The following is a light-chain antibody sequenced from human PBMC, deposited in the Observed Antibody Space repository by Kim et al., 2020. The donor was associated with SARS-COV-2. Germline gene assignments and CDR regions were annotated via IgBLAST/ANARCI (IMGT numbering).Light chain of an antibody. CDR3: SSRDSNGYVL. CDR2: GKN. J-gene: IGLJ2*01. CDR1: SLRSYY. Sequence: SSELTRDPAVSVALGQTVRITCQGDSLRSYYASWYQQKPGQAPIVVISGKNNRPSGIPDRFSGSSSGNTASLTITGAQAEDEADYCCSSRDSNGYVLFGGGTKLTVL. V-gene: IGLV3-19*01.